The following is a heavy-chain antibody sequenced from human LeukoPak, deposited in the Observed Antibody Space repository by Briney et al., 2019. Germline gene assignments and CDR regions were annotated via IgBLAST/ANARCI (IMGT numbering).Heavy chain of an antibody. D-gene: IGHD3-3*01. Sequence: GGSLRLSCAASGFTFSSYAMSWVRQAPGKGLEWVSAISGSGGSTYYADSVKGRFTIPRDNSKNTLYLQMNSLRAEDTAVYYCAKAPNPTIFGVVPTPYYMDVWGKGTTVTVSS. CDR2: ISGSGGST. CDR3: AKAPNPTIFGVVPTPYYMDV. J-gene: IGHJ6*03. CDR1: GFTFSSYA. V-gene: IGHV3-23*01.